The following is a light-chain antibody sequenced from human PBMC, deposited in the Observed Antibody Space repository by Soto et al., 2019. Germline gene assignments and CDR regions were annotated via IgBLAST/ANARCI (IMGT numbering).Light chain of an antibody. CDR1: QTISSG. V-gene: IGKV1-5*03. Sequence: DIQLPQSPSTLSGSVGDRVTITCRASQTISSGLAWYQQKPGKAPKLLIYKASTLKSGVPSRFSGSGSGTDFTLTISCLQSEDFATYYCQQYNSYSGTFGQGTKVDIK. J-gene: IGKJ1*01. CDR3: QQYNSYSGT. CDR2: KAS.